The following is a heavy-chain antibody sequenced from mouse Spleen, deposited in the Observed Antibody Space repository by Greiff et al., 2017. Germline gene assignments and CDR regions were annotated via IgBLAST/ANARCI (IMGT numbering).Heavy chain of an antibody. J-gene: IGHJ4*01. V-gene: IGHV7-3*01. Sequence: EVKLMESGGGLVQPGGSLSLSCAASGFTFTDYYMSWVRQPPGKALEWLGFIRNKANGYTTEYSASVKGRFTISRDNSQSILYLQMNALRAEDSATYYCARRLLPYAMDYWGQGTSVTVSS. CDR2: IRNKANGYTT. CDR1: GFTFTDYY. D-gene: IGHD2-3*01. CDR3: ARRLLPYAMDY.